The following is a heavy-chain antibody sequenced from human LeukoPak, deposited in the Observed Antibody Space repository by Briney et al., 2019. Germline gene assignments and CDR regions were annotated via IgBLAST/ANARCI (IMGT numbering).Heavy chain of an antibody. V-gene: IGHV1-2*02. CDR3: AKNEKSGSYSYFDY. J-gene: IGHJ4*02. D-gene: IGHD1-26*01. Sequence: ASVKVSCKASGYTFTGYYMHWVRQAPGQGLEWMGWINPNSGGTNYAQKFQGRVTMTRDTSISTAYMELSRLRSDDTAVYYCAKNEKSGSYSYFDYWGQGTLVTVSS. CDR2: INPNSGGT. CDR1: GYTFTGYY.